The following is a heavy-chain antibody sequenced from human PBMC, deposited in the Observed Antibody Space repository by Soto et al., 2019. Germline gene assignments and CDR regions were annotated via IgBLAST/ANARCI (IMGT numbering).Heavy chain of an antibody. CDR3: AKDMGQWVESFDY. CDR1: GFTLTRSA. D-gene: IGHD6-19*01. V-gene: IGHV3-23*01. Sequence: GTLRLSCYGSGFTLTRSAVSWVRQAPGKGLEWVSGISAGGGGTYYADSVKGRFTISRDISKNTVYLQMNGLRVEDTAVYYCAKDMGQWVESFDYWGQGTLVTVSS. J-gene: IGHJ4*01. CDR2: ISAGGGGT.